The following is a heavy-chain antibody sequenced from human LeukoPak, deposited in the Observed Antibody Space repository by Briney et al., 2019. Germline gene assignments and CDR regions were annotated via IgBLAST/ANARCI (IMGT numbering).Heavy chain of an antibody. Sequence: PGGSLRLSCAASGFTFSGYAMHWVRQAPGKGLVWVSRVNRDGSSTSYADSVKGRFTISRDNAKNTLSLQMNSLRAEDTAIYYCARDRSLSAEGDTCWGQGTLVTVSS. CDR2: VNRDGSST. V-gene: IGHV3-74*01. D-gene: IGHD2-21*02. CDR3: ARDRSLSAEGDTC. J-gene: IGHJ4*02. CDR1: GFTFSGYA.